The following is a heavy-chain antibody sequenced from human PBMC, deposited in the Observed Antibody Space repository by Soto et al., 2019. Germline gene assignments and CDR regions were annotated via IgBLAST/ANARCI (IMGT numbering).Heavy chain of an antibody. D-gene: IGHD6-13*01. Sequence: ASVKVSCKASGYTFTSYAMHWVRQAPGQRLEWMGWINAGNGYTKYSQKFQGRVTITRDTSASTAYMDLSSLGSEDTAVYYCVRRHISAAGIDWFDPWGQGTLVTVSS. CDR3: VRRHISAAGIDWFDP. V-gene: IGHV1-3*01. CDR2: INAGNGYT. J-gene: IGHJ5*02. CDR1: GYTFTSYA.